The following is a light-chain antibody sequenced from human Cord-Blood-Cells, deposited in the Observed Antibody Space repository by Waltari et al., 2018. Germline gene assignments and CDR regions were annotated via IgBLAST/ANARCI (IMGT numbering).Light chain of an antibody. J-gene: IGKJ2*01. Sequence: DIQMTQSPSSLSASVGDRVTITCRASQGISNSLAWYQQKPGKAPKLLLYAASRLESVVPSRFSGSGSGTDYTLTISSLQPEDFATYYCQQYYSTQYTFGQGTKLEIK. CDR3: QQYYSTQYT. CDR2: AAS. CDR1: QGISNS. V-gene: IGKV1-NL1*01.